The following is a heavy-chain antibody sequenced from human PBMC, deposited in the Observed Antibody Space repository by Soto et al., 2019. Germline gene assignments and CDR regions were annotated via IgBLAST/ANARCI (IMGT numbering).Heavy chain of an antibody. V-gene: IGHV3-23*01. D-gene: IGHD2-15*01. J-gene: IGHJ4*02. Sequence: PGGSLRLSCGASGFTLSDYAMTWVRQGPGQGLEWVSAISGSGDSTYYTDSVKGRFTISRDNSKNTLYLEMNGLRAEDTAVYYCARDGYCSGGSCYSVPVFDYWGQGTLVTVSS. CDR2: ISGSGDST. CDR1: GFTLSDYA. CDR3: ARDGYCSGGSCYSVPVFDY.